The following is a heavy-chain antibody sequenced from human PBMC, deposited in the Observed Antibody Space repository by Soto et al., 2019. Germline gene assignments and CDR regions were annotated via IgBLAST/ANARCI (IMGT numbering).Heavy chain of an antibody. CDR3: ARDGFNGAYSYGSYYYYGMDV. CDR2: ISAYSGNT. J-gene: IGHJ6*02. D-gene: IGHD5-18*01. V-gene: IGHV1-18*01. CDR1: GYTFTSYG. Sequence: GASVKVSCKASGYTFTSYGISWVRQAPGQGLEWMGWISAYSGNTNYAQKLQGRVTMTTDTSTSTAYMELRSLRSDDTAVYYCARDGFNGAYSYGSYYYYGMDVWGQGTTVTVSS.